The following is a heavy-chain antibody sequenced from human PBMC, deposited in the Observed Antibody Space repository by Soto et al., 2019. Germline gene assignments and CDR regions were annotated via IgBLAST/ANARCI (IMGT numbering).Heavy chain of an antibody. CDR3: AKTGPSSSFYYYYGMDV. CDR1: GFTFSSYW. V-gene: IGHV3-74*01. D-gene: IGHD6-13*01. Sequence: GGSLRLSCAASGFTFSSYWMHWVRQAPGKGLVWVSRINSDGSSTSYADSVKGRFTISRDNAKNTLYLQMNSLRAEDTAVYYSAKTGPSSSFYYYYGMDVWGQGTTVTVSS. J-gene: IGHJ6*02. CDR2: INSDGSST.